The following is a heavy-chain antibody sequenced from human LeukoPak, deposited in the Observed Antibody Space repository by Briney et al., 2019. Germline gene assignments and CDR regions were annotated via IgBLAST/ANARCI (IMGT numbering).Heavy chain of an antibody. CDR3: ARGSYYDSSGFDP. CDR1: GNSMSGYY. CDR2: IYYSGSV. Sequence: SETLSLTCAVSGNSMSGYYWNWIRQPPGKGLEWIASIYYSGSVNYNPSLKSRVTISVDTSKNQFSLKLSSVTAADTAVYYCARGSYYDSSGFDPWGQGTLVTVSS. D-gene: IGHD3-22*01. J-gene: IGHJ5*02. V-gene: IGHV4-59*01.